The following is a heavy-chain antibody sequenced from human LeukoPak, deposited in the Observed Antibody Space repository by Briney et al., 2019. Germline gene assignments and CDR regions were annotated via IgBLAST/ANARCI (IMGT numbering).Heavy chain of an antibody. CDR1: GGSFSGYY. J-gene: IGHJ4*02. D-gene: IGHD3-22*01. CDR3: AKDDSSGYGYYFDY. Sequence: ETLSLTCAVYGGSFSGYYWSWVRQAPGKGLEWVSTISTSGGNTYHADSVKGRFTISRDNSKNTLYLQMNSLRAEDTAVYYCAKDDSSGYGYYFDYWGQGTLVTASS. V-gene: IGHV3-23*01. CDR2: ISTSGGNT.